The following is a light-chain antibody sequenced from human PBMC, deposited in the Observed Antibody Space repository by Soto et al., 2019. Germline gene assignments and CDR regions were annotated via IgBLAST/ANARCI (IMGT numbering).Light chain of an antibody. CDR3: SSYLGSDVFV. J-gene: IGLJ1*01. CDR2: EVT. CDR1: RRDVGGYNY. V-gene: IGLV2-8*01. Sequence: QSALTQPPSASGSPGQSVRISCTGTRRDVGGYNYVAWYQQHPGKAPKLMIYEVTKRPSGVPDRFSGSKSGYTAFLTVSGLQAEDEADYYCSSYLGSDVFVFGTGIKVTVL.